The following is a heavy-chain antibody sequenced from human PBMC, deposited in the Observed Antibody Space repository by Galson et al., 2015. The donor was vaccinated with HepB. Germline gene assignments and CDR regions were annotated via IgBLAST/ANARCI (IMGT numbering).Heavy chain of an antibody. CDR2: INSDGSST. Sequence: SLRLSCAASGFTFSSYWMHWVRQAPGKGLVWVSRINSDGSSTSYADSVKGRFTISRDNAKNTLYLQMNSLRAEDTAVYYCARDSMGDYGDYVCDYWGQGTLVTVSS. D-gene: IGHD4-17*01. CDR3: ARDSMGDYGDYVCDY. CDR1: GFTFSSYW. J-gene: IGHJ4*02. V-gene: IGHV3-74*01.